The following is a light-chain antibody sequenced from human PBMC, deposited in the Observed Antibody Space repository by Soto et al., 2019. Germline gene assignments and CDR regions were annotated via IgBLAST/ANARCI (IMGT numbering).Light chain of an antibody. CDR2: GAS. Sequence: EIVLTQSPATLSLSPGERVTLSCRASQSVSNNYLAWYQQAPGQAPRLLIYGASNRATGIPDRFSGSGSGTDFTLTISRLEPEDFAVYYCQQYGSSPPSSTFGQGTRLE. J-gene: IGKJ5*01. CDR1: QSVSNNY. V-gene: IGKV3-20*01. CDR3: QQYGSSPPSST.